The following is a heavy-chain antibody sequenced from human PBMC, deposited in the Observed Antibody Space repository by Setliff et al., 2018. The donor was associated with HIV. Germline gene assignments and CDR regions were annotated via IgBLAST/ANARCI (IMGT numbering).Heavy chain of an antibody. V-gene: IGHV1-69*13. Sequence: SVKVSCKASGGALSTYAINWVRQAPGQGLEWVGGIIPVFGTADYAQKLEGRVTITADESTSTAYMELSGLSSEDTAVYYCARAAYYDSRDFSDYYYMDVWGQGTTVTVSS. D-gene: IGHD3-22*01. CDR2: IIPVFGTA. J-gene: IGHJ6*03. CDR1: GGALSTYA. CDR3: ARAAYYDSRDFSDYYYMDV.